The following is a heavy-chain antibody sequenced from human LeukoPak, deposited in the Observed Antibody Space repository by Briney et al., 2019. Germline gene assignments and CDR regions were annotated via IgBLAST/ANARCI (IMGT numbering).Heavy chain of an antibody. CDR3: ARGGDYYDSSAPFDY. CDR1: GGSISSGDYY. Sequence: PSQTLSLTCTVSGGSISSGDYYWSWIRQPPGKGLEWIGYIYYSGSTYYNPSLKSRVTISVDTSKNQFSLKLSSVTAADTAVYYCARGGDYYDSSAPFDYWGQGTLVTVSS. D-gene: IGHD3-22*01. V-gene: IGHV4-30-4*01. J-gene: IGHJ4*02. CDR2: IYYSGST.